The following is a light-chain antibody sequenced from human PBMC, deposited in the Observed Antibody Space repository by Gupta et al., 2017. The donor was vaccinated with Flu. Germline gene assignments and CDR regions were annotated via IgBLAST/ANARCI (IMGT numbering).Light chain of an antibody. CDR2: DDS. CDR1: IIGTKS. CDR3: RVWESSSGL. V-gene: IGLV3-21*02. J-gene: IGLJ3*02. Sequence: SYVLTQPPSVSVAPGQTARITCGGNIIGTKSVHWYQQKPGQAPVLVVHDDSDRPSGVPECVSGSNSATTATLTISRVEAGDDSYYYCRVWESSSGLFGGGTRLTVL.